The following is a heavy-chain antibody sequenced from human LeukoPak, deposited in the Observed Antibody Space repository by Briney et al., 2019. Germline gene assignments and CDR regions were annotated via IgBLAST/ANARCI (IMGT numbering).Heavy chain of an antibody. D-gene: IGHD2-8*01. J-gene: IGHJ4*02. CDR1: GYTFTDYY. CDR2: INPNSCGT. CDR3: ARVAYCTKGVCINFDL. V-gene: IGHV1-2*02. Sequence: ASVKISCKVSGYTFTDYYMHWMRQAPGQGLEWMGWINPNSCGTKYAQKFQGRVTVTRDTSTSTAYMELSGLRADDTAVYYCARVAYCTKGVCINFDLWGQGTLVTVSS.